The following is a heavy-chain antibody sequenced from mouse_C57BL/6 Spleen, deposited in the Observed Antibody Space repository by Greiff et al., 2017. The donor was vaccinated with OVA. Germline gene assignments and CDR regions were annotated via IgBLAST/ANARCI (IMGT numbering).Heavy chain of an antibody. D-gene: IGHD1-1*01. Sequence: QVQLQQSGAELVRPGTSVKVSCKASGYAFTNYLIEWVKQRPGQGLEWIGVLNPGSGGTNYNEKFKGKATLTADKSSSTAYMQLSSLTSEDSAVYFCARLDYGSSYVRYFDVWGTGTTVTVSS. J-gene: IGHJ1*03. V-gene: IGHV1-54*01. CDR1: GYAFTNYL. CDR3: ARLDYGSSYVRYFDV. CDR2: LNPGSGGT.